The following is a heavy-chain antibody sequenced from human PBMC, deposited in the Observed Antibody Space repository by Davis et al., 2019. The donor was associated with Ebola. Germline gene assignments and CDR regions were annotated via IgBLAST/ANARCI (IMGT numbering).Heavy chain of an antibody. J-gene: IGHJ6*02. CDR3: ARGGRTPTTYGMDV. V-gene: IGHV1-69*06. Sequence: SVKVSCKASGYTFTSYYMHWVRQAPGQGLEWMGGIIPIFGTANYAQKFQGRVTITADKSTSTAYMELSSLRSEDTAVYYCARGGRTPTTYGMDVWGQGTTVTVSS. D-gene: IGHD1-14*01. CDR1: GYTFTSYY. CDR2: IIPIFGTA.